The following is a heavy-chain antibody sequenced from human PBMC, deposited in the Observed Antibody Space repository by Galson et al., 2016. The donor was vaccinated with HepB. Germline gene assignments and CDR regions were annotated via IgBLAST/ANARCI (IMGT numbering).Heavy chain of an antibody. CDR1: AFTFRSFW. V-gene: IGHV3-7*03. D-gene: IGHD6-19*01. J-gene: IGHJ4*02. CDR3: ARDRGYSGGSYFDY. CDR2: IKQDGTEK. Sequence: SLRLSCAASAFTFRSFWMSWVRQAPGKGLEWVANIKQDGTEKYYIDSVKGRFTISRDNAKNSLYLQMNSLRADDTAVYYCARDRGYSGGSYFDYWGQGTLVTVSS.